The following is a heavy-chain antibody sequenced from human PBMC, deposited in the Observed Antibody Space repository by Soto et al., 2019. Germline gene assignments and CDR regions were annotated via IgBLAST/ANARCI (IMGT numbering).Heavy chain of an antibody. J-gene: IGHJ6*02. CDR1: GFTFSSYA. D-gene: IGHD4-17*01. V-gene: IGHV3-30-3*01. CDR2: ISDDGSNK. Sequence: EGSLRHSCAASGFTFSSYAMHWVRQAPGKGLKWVAVISDDGSNKYYADSVKGRCTISRDNSKNTLYLQMNSLRAEDTAVYYCARCPIYGDYVYDMDVWGQGTTVTVAS. CDR3: ARCPIYGDYVYDMDV.